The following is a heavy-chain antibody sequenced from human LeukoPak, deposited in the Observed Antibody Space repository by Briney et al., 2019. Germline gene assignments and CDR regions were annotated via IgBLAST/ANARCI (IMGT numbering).Heavy chain of an antibody. V-gene: IGHV3-21*06. CDR3: ARDPYSGNYGNYYYYYMDV. CDR2: VTSSSSYI. Sequence: PGGSLRLSCAASGFTFSSYNMNWVRQAPGKGPEWVSSVTSSSSYIYYADSVKGRFTISRDNAKNSLYLQMDSLRVEDTAVYYCARDPYSGNYGNYYYYYMDVWGKGTTVTISS. J-gene: IGHJ6*03. D-gene: IGHD1-26*01. CDR1: GFTFSSYN.